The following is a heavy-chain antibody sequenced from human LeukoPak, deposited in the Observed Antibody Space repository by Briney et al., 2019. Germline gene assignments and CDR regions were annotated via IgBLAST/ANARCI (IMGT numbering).Heavy chain of an antibody. CDR2: IYHSGST. Sequence: SGTLSLTCAVSGGSISSSNWWSWVRQPPGKGLEWIGEIYHSGSTNYNPSLKSRVTISVDTSKNQFSLKLSSVTAADTAVYYCARIALSSSWQCFDYWGQGTLVTVSS. CDR1: GGSISSSNW. J-gene: IGHJ4*02. CDR3: ARIALSSSWQCFDY. D-gene: IGHD6-13*01. V-gene: IGHV4-4*02.